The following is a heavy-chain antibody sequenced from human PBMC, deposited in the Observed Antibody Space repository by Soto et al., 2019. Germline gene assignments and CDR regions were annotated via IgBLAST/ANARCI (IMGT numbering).Heavy chain of an antibody. CDR2: IKSKTDGGTT. Sequence: EVQLVESGGGLVKPGGSLRLSCAASGFTFSNAWMSWVRQAPGKGLEWVGRIKSKTDGGTTDYAAPVKGRFTISRDDSKDTLYLQMNSLKTECTAVYYCATDILWVYAMRDWFDPWCQGPLVTVSS. V-gene: IGHV3-15*01. J-gene: IGHJ5*02. D-gene: IGHD2-8*01. CDR1: GFTFSNAW. CDR3: ATDILWVYAMRDWFDP.